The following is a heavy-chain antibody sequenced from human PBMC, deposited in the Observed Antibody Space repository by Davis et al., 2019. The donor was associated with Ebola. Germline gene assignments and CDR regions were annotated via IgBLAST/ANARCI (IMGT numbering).Heavy chain of an antibody. J-gene: IGHJ4*02. CDR1: GSSFHTYT. V-gene: IGHV3-30*04. CDR3: AGAVAGTEDFQY. CDR2: ISTDGSTT. Sequence: PGGSLRLSCAASGSSFHTYTINWFRQAPGRGLEWLAVISTDGSTTFYADSVKGRFTISRDNSKNTLSLQMNSLDTEDTAVYYCAGAVAGTEDFQYWSQGTPVTVSS. D-gene: IGHD6-19*01.